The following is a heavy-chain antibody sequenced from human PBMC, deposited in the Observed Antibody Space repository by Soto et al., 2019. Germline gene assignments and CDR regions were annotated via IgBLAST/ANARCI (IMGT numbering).Heavy chain of an antibody. CDR2: IWYDGSNK. J-gene: IGHJ3*02. CDR1: GFTFSSYG. V-gene: IGHV3-33*01. CDR3: AGVVPAATGFAFDI. D-gene: IGHD2-2*01. Sequence: QVQLVESGGGVVQPGRSLRLSCAASGFTFSSYGMHWVRQAPGKGLEWVAVIWYDGSNKYYADSVKGRFTISRDNSKNTLYLQMNSLRAEDTAVYYCAGVVPAATGFAFDILGQGTMVTVSS.